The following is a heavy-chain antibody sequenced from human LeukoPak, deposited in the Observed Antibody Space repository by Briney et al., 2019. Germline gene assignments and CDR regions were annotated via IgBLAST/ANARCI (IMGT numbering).Heavy chain of an antibody. CDR3: ARLRMGMGSVDY. CDR2: IYHSRST. J-gene: IGHJ4*02. CDR1: GYSISSGYY. V-gene: IGHV4-38-2*01. Sequence: PSETLSLTCAVSGYSISSGYYWGWIRQPPGKGLEWIGSIYHSRSTYYNPSLKSRVTISVDTSKNQFSLKLSSVTAADTAVYYCARLRMGMGSVDYWGQGTLVTVSS. D-gene: IGHD7-27*01.